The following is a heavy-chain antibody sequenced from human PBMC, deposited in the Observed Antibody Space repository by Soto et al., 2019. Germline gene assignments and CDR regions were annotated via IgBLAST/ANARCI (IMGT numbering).Heavy chain of an antibody. J-gene: IGHJ6*04. CDR1: GGSISSSDYY. CDR3: ARYKSNYYYGMDV. CDR2: IYYSGSA. D-gene: IGHD1-20*01. Sequence: PSETLSLTCTVSGGSISSSDYYWGWIRQPPGKGLEWIGNIYYSGSASYNPSLKSRVTISVDTSKNQFSLKLSSVTAADTAVYYCARYKSNYYYGMDVWGKGTTVTVSS. V-gene: IGHV4-39*07.